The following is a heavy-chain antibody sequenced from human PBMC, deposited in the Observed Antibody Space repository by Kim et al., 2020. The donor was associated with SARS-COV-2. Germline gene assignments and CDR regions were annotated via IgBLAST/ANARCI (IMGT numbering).Heavy chain of an antibody. CDR1: GFTFNAYA. J-gene: IGHJ1*01. Sequence: GGSLRLSCAASGFTFNAYAMNWIRQAPGKGLEWISGISGDGDGTFHVDSVKGRFTISRDNSKNTVYLQLNSLRDEDTAVYYCAKRNYCATACPVYHFEHWGKGTVVSVS. V-gene: IGHV3-23*01. CDR3: AKRNYCATACPVYHFEH. CDR2: ISGDGDGT. D-gene: IGHD2-8*01.